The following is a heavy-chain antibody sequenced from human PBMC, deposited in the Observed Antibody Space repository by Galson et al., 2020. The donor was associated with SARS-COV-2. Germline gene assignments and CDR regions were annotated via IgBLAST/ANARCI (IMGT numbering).Heavy chain of an antibody. J-gene: IGHJ5*02. CDR1: GFTFNSNA. V-gene: IGHV3-23*01. Sequence: GETLKITCAASGFTFNSNAMSWVRQAPGKGLEWVSAICCSGGSTSYADSVKARFTISRDNSKNTLYLQMNSLRAEDTAVYYCAKHSSSWYLGDWFDPWGQGTLVTVSS. D-gene: IGHD6-13*01. CDR2: ICCSGGST. CDR3: AKHSSSWYLGDWFDP.